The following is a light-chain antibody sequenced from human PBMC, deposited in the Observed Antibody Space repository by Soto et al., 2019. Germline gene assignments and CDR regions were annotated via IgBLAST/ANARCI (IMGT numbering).Light chain of an antibody. CDR3: SSYTSRSTRV. Sequence: QSVRTQPSTVSGSPGQSIAISCTGSSSDVGGYNYVSWYQQHPGKAPQLIIYEVTNRPSGVSNRFSGSKSGNTASLTISGLQAEDEADYYCSSYTSRSTRVFGTGTKVTVL. CDR2: EVT. CDR1: SSDVGGYNY. J-gene: IGLJ1*01. V-gene: IGLV2-14*01.